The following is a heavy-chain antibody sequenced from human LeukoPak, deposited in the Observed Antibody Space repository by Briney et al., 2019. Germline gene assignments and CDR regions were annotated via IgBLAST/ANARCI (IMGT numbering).Heavy chain of an antibody. CDR2: INPNSGGT. V-gene: IGHV1-2*02. J-gene: IGHJ6*03. CDR3: AREGEDLNYYMDV. Sequence: ASVKVSCKASGYTLTGYYMHWVRQAPGQGLEWMGWINPNSGGTNYAQKFQGRVTMTRDTSISTAYMELSSLRSEDTAVYYCAREGEDLNYYMDVWGKGTTVTISS. CDR1: GYTLTGYY.